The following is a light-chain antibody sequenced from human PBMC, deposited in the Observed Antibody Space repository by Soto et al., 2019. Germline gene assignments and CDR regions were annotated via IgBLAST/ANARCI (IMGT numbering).Light chain of an antibody. CDR1: QSVSSS. CDR3: QQSYHAPDT. J-gene: IGKJ2*01. CDR2: GAS. Sequence: EIVLTQSPGTLSLSPGERATLSCRASQSVSSSLAWYQQKPGQAPRLLIHGASSRATGIPDRFSGSGSGTDFTLTISSLQAEDVAVYYCQQSYHAPDTFGQGTKLEIK. V-gene: IGKV3-20*01.